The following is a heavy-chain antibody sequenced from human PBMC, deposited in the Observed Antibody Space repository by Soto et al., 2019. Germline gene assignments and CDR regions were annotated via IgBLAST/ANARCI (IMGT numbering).Heavy chain of an antibody. CDR1: GFTFNDAW. CDR2: IKTKTDGGTT. V-gene: IGHV3-15*01. D-gene: IGHD2-2*01. J-gene: IGHJ3*02. CDR3: TTERCTGTNCYVKNAFDS. Sequence: VGSLRLSCAASGFTFNDAWMTWVRQAPGKGLEWVGRIKTKTDGGTTDYAAPVKGRFTISRDDSKNTVYLQMNSLKIEDTGVYYCTTERCTGTNCYVKNAFDSWGQGTMVTVS.